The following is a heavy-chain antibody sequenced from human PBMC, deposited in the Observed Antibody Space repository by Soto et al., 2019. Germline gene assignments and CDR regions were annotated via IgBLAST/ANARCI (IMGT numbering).Heavy chain of an antibody. CDR1: GFLINNFA. CDR3: TKDPSTGYADS. J-gene: IGHJ4*02. CDR2: LSKDGKNT. Sequence: GGSLRLSCVSSGFLINNFALNWVRQAPGKGLEWVSTLSKDGKNTHYSDSERGRFTISRDDSKNTLFLQMNRLSPEDAAVYYCTKDPSTGYADSWGQGTLVTVSS. D-gene: IGHD3-9*01. V-gene: IGHV3-23*01.